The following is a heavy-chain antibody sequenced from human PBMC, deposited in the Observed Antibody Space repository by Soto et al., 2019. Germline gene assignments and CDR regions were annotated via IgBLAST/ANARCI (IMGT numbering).Heavy chain of an antibody. D-gene: IGHD6-19*01. V-gene: IGHV1-18*01. CDR2: ISTFHGSI. CDR1: GYNFTSHG. J-gene: IGHJ4*02. Sequence: QVQLVQSGGEVKKPGASVKVSCKAAGYNFTSHGISWVRQAPGPVLDGMGWISTFHGSINYAQKFQGRVTMTTDTSTSTAYMELRSLRSDDTAVYYCARFYSSGWPRGYFDYWGQGTPVTVSA. CDR3: ARFYSSGWPRGYFDY.